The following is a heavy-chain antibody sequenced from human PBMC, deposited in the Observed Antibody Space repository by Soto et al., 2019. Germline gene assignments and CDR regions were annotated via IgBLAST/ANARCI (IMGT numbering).Heavy chain of an antibody. D-gene: IGHD3-10*01. J-gene: IGHJ4*02. Sequence: EVQLLESGGGLVQPGGSLRLSCAASGLTFSSYTMSWVRQAPGKGLEWVSAISGSGGSTYYADSVKGRFTISRDNSKNTLYLEMNSLRAEDTAVYYCAKDVVRGVKSTPNYFDYWGQGNLVTVSS. CDR1: GLTFSSYT. CDR3: AKDVVRGVKSTPNYFDY. CDR2: ISGSGGST. V-gene: IGHV3-23*01.